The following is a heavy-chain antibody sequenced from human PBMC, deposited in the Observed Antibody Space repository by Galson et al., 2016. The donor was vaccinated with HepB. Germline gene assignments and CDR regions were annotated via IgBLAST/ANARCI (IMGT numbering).Heavy chain of an antibody. CDR3: ARDPRKIRYQLLEIYYYYYAMDV. J-gene: IGHJ6*02. Sequence: SVKVSCKASGYTFTTYGISWVRQAPGQGLEWMGWISAYNGNTNYAQKLLGRVTMTTDTSTSTAYMELRSLRSDDTAVYYCARDPRKIRYQLLEIYYYYYAMDVGGRETTVTVSS. CDR2: ISAYNGNT. CDR1: GYTFTTYG. D-gene: IGHD2-2*01. V-gene: IGHV1-18*01.